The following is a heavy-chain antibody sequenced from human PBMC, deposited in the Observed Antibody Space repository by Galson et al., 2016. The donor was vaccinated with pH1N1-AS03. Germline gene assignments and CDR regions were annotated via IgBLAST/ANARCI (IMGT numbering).Heavy chain of an antibody. CDR3: AKLSLGYCAY. CDR1: GFTFSSYA. D-gene: IGHD2-15*01. J-gene: IGHJ4*02. CDR2: IAVGGVTT. Sequence: SLRLSCAASGFTFSSYAMSWVRQAPGKGLEWVSAIAVGGVTTYYADSVKGRFTISRDNSKNTLYLRINSLRAEDTAIYYCAKLSLGYCAYWGQGTLVTVSS. V-gene: IGHV3-23*01.